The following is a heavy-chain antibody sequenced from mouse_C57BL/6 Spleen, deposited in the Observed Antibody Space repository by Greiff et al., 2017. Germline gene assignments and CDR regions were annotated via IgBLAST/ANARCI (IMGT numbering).Heavy chain of an antibody. D-gene: IGHD1-1*01. CDR1: GYAFSSSW. CDR2: IYPGDGDT. V-gene: IGHV1-82*01. CDR3: ARFTTVVADYFDY. J-gene: IGHJ2*01. Sequence: QVQLKESGPELVKPGASVKISCKASGYAFSSSWMNWVKQRPGQGLEWIGRIYPGDGDTNYNGKFKGKATLTADKSSSTAYMQLSSLTSEDSAVYFCARFTTVVADYFDYWGQGTTLTVSS.